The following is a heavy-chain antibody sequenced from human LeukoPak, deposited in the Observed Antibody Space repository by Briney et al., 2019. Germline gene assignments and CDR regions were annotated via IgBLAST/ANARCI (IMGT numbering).Heavy chain of an antibody. CDR2: ISSSGSTI. CDR3: ARVSSWDPYFDY. D-gene: IGHD6-13*01. J-gene: IGHJ4*02. CDR1: GFTFSSYE. Sequence: GGSLRLSCAASGFTFSSYEMNWVRQAPGKGLEWVSYISSSGSTIYYADSVKGRFTISRDNAKNSLYLQMNSLRAEDTAVYYCARVSSWDPYFDYWGQGTLVTVSS. V-gene: IGHV3-48*03.